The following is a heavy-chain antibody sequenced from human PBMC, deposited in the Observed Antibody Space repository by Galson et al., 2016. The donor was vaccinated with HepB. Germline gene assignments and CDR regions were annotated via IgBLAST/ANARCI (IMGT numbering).Heavy chain of an antibody. Sequence: TLSLTCTVSGGSINSGGYYWSWIRQHPGKGLEWIGYIYYSGTTQYNPSLKSRVTMSVDTSKSQFSLKLSSVTAVDTAVYYCARNQVAVTGHWYFDFWGRGTLVTVSS. CDR3: ARNQVAVTGHWYFDF. CDR1: GGSINSGGYY. V-gene: IGHV4-31*03. J-gene: IGHJ2*01. CDR2: IYYSGTT. D-gene: IGHD2-21*02.